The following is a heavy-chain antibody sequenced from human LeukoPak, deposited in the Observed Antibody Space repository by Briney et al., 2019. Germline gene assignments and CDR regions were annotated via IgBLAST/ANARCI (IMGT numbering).Heavy chain of an antibody. V-gene: IGHV1-2*02. CDR3: ARDYYGSGSYYFDY. CDR2: INPNSGGT. D-gene: IGHD3-10*01. J-gene: IGHJ4*02. Sequence: GASVKVSCKASGYTFTGYYMHWVRQAPGQGLGWMGWINPNSGGTNYAQKFQGRVTMTRDTSISTAYMELSRLRSDDAAVYYCARDYYGSGSYYFDYWGQGTLVTVSS. CDR1: GYTFTGYY.